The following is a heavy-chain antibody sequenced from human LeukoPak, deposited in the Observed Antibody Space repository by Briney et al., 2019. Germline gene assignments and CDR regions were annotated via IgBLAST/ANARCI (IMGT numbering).Heavy chain of an antibody. CDR1: RFSFSSYV. Sequence: GGSLRLSCAASRFSFSSYVMTWVRQAPGKGLEWVSGISGSGGSTDYTDSVKGRFTISRDNSKSMLYLRMDSLRVEDTAIYYCATSSSVRDFDYWGQGTPVTVSS. CDR2: ISGSGGST. D-gene: IGHD6-6*01. J-gene: IGHJ4*02. CDR3: ATSSSVRDFDY. V-gene: IGHV3-23*01.